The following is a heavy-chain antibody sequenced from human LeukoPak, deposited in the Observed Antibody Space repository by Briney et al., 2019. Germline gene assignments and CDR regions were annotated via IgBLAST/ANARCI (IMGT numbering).Heavy chain of an antibody. CDR2: IYYSGST. V-gene: IGHV4-59*08. CDR3: ASSPYSGSYYFIDY. J-gene: IGHJ4*02. CDR1: GGSISSYY. D-gene: IGHD1-26*01. Sequence: SGTLSLTCTVPGGSISSYYWSWIRQPPGKGLEWIGYIYYSGSTNYNPSLKRRVTISVDTSKNQFSLKLSSVTAADTAVYYCASSPYSGSYYFIDYWGQGTLVTVSS.